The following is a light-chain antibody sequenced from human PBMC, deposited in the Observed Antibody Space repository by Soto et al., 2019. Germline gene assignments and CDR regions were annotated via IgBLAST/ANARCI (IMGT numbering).Light chain of an antibody. V-gene: IGKV1-12*01. Sequence: DIQMTQSPSSVSASVGDRVSITCRASQGISSWLAWYQQKPVRAPKLLIYTGSSLQSGVPSRFSGTGSGTDFTLTISSLQPEDVATYYGQQDNSFPLSFGGGTKVEIK. CDR2: TGS. CDR3: QQDNSFPLS. J-gene: IGKJ4*01. CDR1: QGISSW.